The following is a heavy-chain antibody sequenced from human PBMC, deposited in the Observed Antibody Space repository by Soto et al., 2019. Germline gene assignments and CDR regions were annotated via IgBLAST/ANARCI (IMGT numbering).Heavy chain of an antibody. Sequence: SETLSLTCTVSGGSISSGGYYWSWIRQHPGKGLEWIGYIYYSGSTYYNPSLKSRVTISVDTSKNQFSLKLSSVTPEDTAVYYCARDLPGISGYDPAAYYYYMDVWGKGTTVTVSS. V-gene: IGHV4-31*03. CDR2: IYYSGST. J-gene: IGHJ6*03. CDR3: ARDLPGISGYDPAAYYYYMDV. D-gene: IGHD5-12*01. CDR1: GGSISSGGYY.